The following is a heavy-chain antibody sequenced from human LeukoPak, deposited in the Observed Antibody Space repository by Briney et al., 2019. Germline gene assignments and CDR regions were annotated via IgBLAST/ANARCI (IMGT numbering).Heavy chain of an antibody. CDR1: GGSISSSSYY. V-gene: IGHV4-39*07. CDR3: ARGAPPQN. Sequence: SETLSLTCTVSGGSISSSSYYWGWIRQPPGKGLEWIGSVYYTGVSYYNPSLKSRVTISIDTSKNHFSLNLTSVTAADTAVYYCARGAPPQNWGQGALVTVSS. CDR2: VYYTGVS. J-gene: IGHJ4*02.